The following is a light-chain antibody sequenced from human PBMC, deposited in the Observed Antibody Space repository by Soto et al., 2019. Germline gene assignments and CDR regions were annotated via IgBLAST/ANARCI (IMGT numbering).Light chain of an antibody. CDR3: QQTYATPYS. Sequence: DIQMTQSPSSLSASVGDRVTITCRASQRFSTYLNWYQQTPGKAPKLLIYGASSLQSGVPSRFSGSGSGPEFTLTISFLQPEDFATYYCQQTYATPYSFGQGTKLEIK. V-gene: IGKV1-39*01. CDR2: GAS. CDR1: QRFSTY. J-gene: IGKJ2*01.